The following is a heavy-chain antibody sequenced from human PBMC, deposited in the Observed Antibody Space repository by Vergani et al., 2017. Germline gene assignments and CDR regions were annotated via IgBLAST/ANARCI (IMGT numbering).Heavy chain of an antibody. V-gene: IGHV1-18*01. CDR1: GYTFSTYG. J-gene: IGHJ2*01. CDR2: VFRNGNV. CDR3: ARDFGGEWYFDL. D-gene: IGHD4-23*01. Sequence: QVQLVQSGAEVKKPGASVKVSCKASGYTFSTYGISWVRQSPGKGLECIGYVFRNGNVNYNPSFNFRVAIDTSNNELSLRVTSVTAADTAVYYCARDFGGEWYFDLWGRGATVTVSS.